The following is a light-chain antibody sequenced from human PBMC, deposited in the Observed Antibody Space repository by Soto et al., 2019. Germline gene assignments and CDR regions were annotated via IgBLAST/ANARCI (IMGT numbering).Light chain of an antibody. CDR2: SSD. J-gene: IGLJ3*02. CDR3: STWDDSLSVL. CDR1: TSNIGTNS. V-gene: IGLV1-47*02. Sequence: QSVLTQPPSASGTPGQRVTISCSGSTSNIGTNSVYWYQQLPGTAPKLLIYSSDQRPSGVPDRFSGSKSGTSASLAISGLRSEDEAHYYCSTWDDSLSVLFGGGTKLTVL.